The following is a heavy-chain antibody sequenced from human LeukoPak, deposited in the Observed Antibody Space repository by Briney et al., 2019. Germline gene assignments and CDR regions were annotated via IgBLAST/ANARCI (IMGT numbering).Heavy chain of an antibody. Sequence: SETLSLTCTVSGDSFSYFHWSWLRQPPGKGLEWIGYIYNSGSTSYNPSLKSRVTISLDTSQNQFSLKLSSLTAADTAVYYCARGVVAAAGRTFDFWGQGTLVTVSS. CDR3: ARGVVAAAGRTFDF. CDR2: IYNSGST. D-gene: IGHD6-13*01. V-gene: IGHV4-59*01. J-gene: IGHJ4*02. CDR1: GDSFSYFH.